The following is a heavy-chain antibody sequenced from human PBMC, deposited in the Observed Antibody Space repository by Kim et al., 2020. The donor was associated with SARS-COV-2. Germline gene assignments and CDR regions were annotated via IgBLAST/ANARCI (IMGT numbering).Heavy chain of an antibody. D-gene: IGHD3-22*01. J-gene: IGHJ4*02. CDR3: ARDLGYYYDSSGQYYFDY. Sequence: KGRFTISRDNAKNSLYLQMNSLRAEDTAVYYCARDLGYYYDSSGQYYFDYWGQGTLVTVSS. V-gene: IGHV3-11*06.